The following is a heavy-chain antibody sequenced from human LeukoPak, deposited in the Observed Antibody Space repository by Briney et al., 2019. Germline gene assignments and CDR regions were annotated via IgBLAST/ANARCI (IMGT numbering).Heavy chain of an antibody. Sequence: LRLSCVGSGFTFSSHEMNWVRQAPGKGLEWIGYIYYSGTTYYNPSLKSRVTISVDTSENQFSLKLTSVTAADTAVYYCARDGISYGIDYWGQGTLVTVSS. CDR2: IYYSGTT. CDR1: GFTFSSHE. D-gene: IGHD5-18*01. J-gene: IGHJ4*02. V-gene: IGHV4-31*02. CDR3: ARDGISYGIDY.